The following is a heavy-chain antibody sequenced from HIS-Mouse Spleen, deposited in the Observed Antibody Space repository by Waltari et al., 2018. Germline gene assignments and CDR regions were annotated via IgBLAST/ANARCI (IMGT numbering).Heavy chain of an antibody. J-gene: IGHJ5*02. CDR1: GYTFTSYD. D-gene: IGHD5-18*01. CDR2: MTPNSGNT. V-gene: IGHV1-8*01. Sequence: QVQLVQSGAEVKKPGASVKVSCKASGYTFTSYDINWVRQATGQGLEWMGGMTPNSGNTGYAQKFQGRVTMTRNTSISTAYMGLSSLRSEDTAVYYCARIGSHRRGYSYGYWFDPWGQGTLVTVSS. CDR3: ARIGSHRRGYSYGYWFDP.